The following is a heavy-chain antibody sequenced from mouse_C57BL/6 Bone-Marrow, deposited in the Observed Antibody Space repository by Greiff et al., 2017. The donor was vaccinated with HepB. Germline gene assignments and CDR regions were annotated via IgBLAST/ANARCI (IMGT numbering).Heavy chain of an antibody. Sequence: EVQLQESGPGLVKPSQSLSLTCSVTGYSITSGYYWNWIRQFPGNKLEWMGYISYDGSNNYNPSLKNRISITRDTSKNQFFLKLNSVTTEDTATYYCARDLRSEALYDGYSWFAYWGQGTLVTVSA. CDR2: ISYDGSN. CDR3: ARDLRSEALYDGYSWFAY. J-gene: IGHJ3*01. CDR1: GYSITSGYY. D-gene: IGHD2-3*01. V-gene: IGHV3-6*01.